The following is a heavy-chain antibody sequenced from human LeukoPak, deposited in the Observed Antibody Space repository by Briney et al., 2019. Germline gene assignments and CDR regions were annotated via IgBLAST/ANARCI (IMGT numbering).Heavy chain of an antibody. D-gene: IGHD2-15*01. V-gene: IGHV4-30-4*02. Sequence: SETLSLTSTVSGGSISSGVYYWSWIRQPPGKGLEWIGYIHYSGNNYYNPSLKSRVTISPDTSKNQFSLKLSSVTAADTAVYYCAREGGTTSYWGQGALVTVSS. CDR3: AREGGTTSY. CDR2: IHYSGNN. J-gene: IGHJ4*02. CDR1: GGSISSGVYY.